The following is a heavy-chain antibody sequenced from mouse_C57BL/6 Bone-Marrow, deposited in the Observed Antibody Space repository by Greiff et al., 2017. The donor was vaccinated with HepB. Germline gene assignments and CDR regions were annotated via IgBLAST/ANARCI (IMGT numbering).Heavy chain of an antibody. CDR3: ARDPSYYYGSSHYFDY. V-gene: IGHV5-4*01. D-gene: IGHD1-1*01. CDR1: GFTFSSYA. CDR2: ISDGGSYT. J-gene: IGHJ2*01. Sequence: EVQVVESGGGLVKPGGSLKLSCAASGFTFSSYAMSWVRQTPEKRLEWVATISDGGSYTYYPDNVKGRFTISRDNAKNNLYLQMSHLKSEDTAMYYCARDPSYYYGSSHYFDYWGQGTTLTVSS.